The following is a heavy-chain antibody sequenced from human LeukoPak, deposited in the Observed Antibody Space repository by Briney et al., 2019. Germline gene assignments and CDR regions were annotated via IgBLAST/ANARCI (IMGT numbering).Heavy chain of an antibody. CDR1: GGSISSSSYY. Sequence: SETLSLTCTVSGGSISSSSYYWGWVRQPPGKGLEWIGSMYYSGNTYYNPSLKSRVIISVDTSKNQFSLKLSSVTAADTAVYYCARSGRGLATRFDPWGQGILVTVSS. D-gene: IGHD1-26*01. CDR3: ARSGRGLATRFDP. CDR2: MYYSGNT. J-gene: IGHJ5*02. V-gene: IGHV4-39*07.